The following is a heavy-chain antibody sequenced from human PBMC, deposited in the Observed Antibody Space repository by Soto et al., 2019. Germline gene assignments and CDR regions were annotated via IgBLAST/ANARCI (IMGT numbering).Heavy chain of an antibody. J-gene: IGHJ4*02. CDR1: GASMRNYY. CDR2: IFGSGET. Sequence: QVQLQESGPGLLKPSETLSLTCTVSGASMRNYYWSWIRQPAGKGLEWIGRIFGSGETYYNPSLKSRNILSVDLSKSQFSLELTSVTAADTAVYFCVREGDYSDNNGYPLFDYWGQGTLVTVSP. CDR3: VREGDYSDNNGYPLFDY. D-gene: IGHD3-22*01. V-gene: IGHV4-4*07.